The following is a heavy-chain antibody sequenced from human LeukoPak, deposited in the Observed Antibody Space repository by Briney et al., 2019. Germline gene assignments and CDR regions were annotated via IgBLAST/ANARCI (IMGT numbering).Heavy chain of an antibody. CDR2: ISGSGGST. V-gene: IGHV3-23*01. J-gene: IGHJ3*02. D-gene: IGHD1-20*01. CDR1: GFTFSSYA. Sequence: GGSLRLSCAASGFTFSSYAMSWVRQAPGKGLEWVSAISGSGGSTYYADSVKGRFTISRDNSKNTLYLQMNSLRTEDTVVYYCAKAITGTRALENAFDIWGQGTMVTVSS. CDR3: AKAITGTRALENAFDI.